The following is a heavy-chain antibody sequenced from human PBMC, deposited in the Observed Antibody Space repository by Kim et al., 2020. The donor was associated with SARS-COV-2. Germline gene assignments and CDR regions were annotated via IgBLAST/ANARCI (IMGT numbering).Heavy chain of an antibody. CDR3: AKDDGYSSGWYPFDY. J-gene: IGHJ4*02. Sequence: ADSVKRGVTHSTDNSQNTLYLQMNSLRAEDTAVYYCAKDDGYSSGWYPFDYWGQGTLVTVSS. D-gene: IGHD6-19*01. V-gene: IGHV3-30*02.